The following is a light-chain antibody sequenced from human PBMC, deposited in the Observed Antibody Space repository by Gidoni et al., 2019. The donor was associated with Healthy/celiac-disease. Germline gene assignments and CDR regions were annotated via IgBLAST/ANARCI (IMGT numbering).Light chain of an antibody. Sequence: QSALTQPPSASGSPGQSVTISCTGTSSDVGGSNYVSWYQQHPGKAPKLMLYEVSKRPSGVPDRFSGSKSGNTASLTVSELQAEDEADYYCSSYAGSNVVFGGGTKLTVL. CDR3: SSYAGSNVV. J-gene: IGLJ2*01. CDR2: EVS. V-gene: IGLV2-8*01. CDR1: SSDVGGSNY.